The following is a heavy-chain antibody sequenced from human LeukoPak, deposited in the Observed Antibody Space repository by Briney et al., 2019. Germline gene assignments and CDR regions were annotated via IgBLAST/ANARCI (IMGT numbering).Heavy chain of an antibody. D-gene: IGHD3-10*01. J-gene: IGHJ5*02. CDR2: IHYDGTNK. CDR3: ARAYFGDLFGWFDP. CDR1: GFTFSNYG. V-gene: IGHV3-30*02. Sequence: GGSQRLSCTGSGFTFSNYGMHWVRQAPGKGLEWVAFIHYDGTNKYYAESVKGRFTISRDDFENTVFLQMDSLRTEDTAVYFCARAYFGDLFGWFDPWGQGTLVTVSS.